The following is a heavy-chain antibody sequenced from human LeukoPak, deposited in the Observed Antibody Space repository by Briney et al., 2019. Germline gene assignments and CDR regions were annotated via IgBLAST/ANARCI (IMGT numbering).Heavy chain of an antibody. V-gene: IGHV3-48*03. D-gene: IGHD3-10*02. CDR1: GFTFSSYE. CDR2: ISSSGSTI. CDR3: AELGITMIGGV. J-gene: IGHJ6*04. Sequence: GGSLRLPCAASGFTFSSYEMNWVRQAPGKGLEWVSYISSSGSTIYYADSVKGRFTISRDNAKNSLYLQTNSLRAEDTAVYYCAELGITMIGGVWGKGTTVTISS.